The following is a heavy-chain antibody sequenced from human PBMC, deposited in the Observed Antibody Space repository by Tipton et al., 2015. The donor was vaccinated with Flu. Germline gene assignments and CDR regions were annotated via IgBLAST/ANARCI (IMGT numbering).Heavy chain of an antibody. Sequence: TLSLTCVVSGFSIGSRYYWGWIRQPPGKGLEWIGSISHSGSTYYNPSLKSRVTISLDTSKNQFSLKLSSVTAADTAVYYCARRTYYYGSGEQDYWGQGTLVTVSS. CDR1: GFSIGSRYY. V-gene: IGHV4-38-2*01. CDR3: ARRTYYYGSGEQDY. CDR2: ISHSGST. D-gene: IGHD3-10*01. J-gene: IGHJ4*02.